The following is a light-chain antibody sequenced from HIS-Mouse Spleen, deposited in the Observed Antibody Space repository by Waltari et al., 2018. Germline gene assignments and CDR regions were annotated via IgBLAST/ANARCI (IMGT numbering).Light chain of an antibody. CDR1: SSDVGGYNL. CDR3: CSDAGSSRV. J-gene: IGLJ3*02. CDR2: EGS. V-gene: IGLV2-23*01. Sequence: QSALTQPASVSGSPGQSITISCPGTSSDVGGYNLVSWYQQHPGQAPKRMIYEGSKRRSGVANRFSGSKSGNTASLTSSGLQAEDEADYYCCSDAGSSRVFGGGTKLTVL.